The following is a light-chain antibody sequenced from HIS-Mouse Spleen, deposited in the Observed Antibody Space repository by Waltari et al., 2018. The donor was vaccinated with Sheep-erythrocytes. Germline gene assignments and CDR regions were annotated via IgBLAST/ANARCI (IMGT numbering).Light chain of an antibody. J-gene: IGKJ3*01. Sequence: DIQMTQSPSSLSASVGDSVTITCQASQDISTYLNWYQQKPGKAPKLLIYDASNLETGVPSRFSGSGSGTDFTFTISSLQPEDIATYYCQQYDNLFTFGPGTKVDIK. CDR2: DAS. V-gene: IGKV1-33*01. CDR1: QDISTY. CDR3: QQYDNLFT.